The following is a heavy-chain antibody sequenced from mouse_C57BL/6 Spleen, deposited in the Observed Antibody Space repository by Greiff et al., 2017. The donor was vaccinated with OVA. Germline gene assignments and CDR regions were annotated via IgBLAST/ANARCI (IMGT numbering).Heavy chain of an antibody. CDR2: IDPSASYT. CDR3: ARSENGYPLAMDY. D-gene: IGHD2-2*01. CDR1: GYTFTSYW. V-gene: IGHV1-69*01. Sequence: VQLQQSGAELVMPGASVKLSCKASGYTFTSYWMHWVKQRPGQGLEWIGEIDPSASYTNYNQKFKGKSTLTVDKSSSTAYMQLSSLTSEDSAVDYCARSENGYPLAMDYWGQGTSVTVSS. J-gene: IGHJ4*01.